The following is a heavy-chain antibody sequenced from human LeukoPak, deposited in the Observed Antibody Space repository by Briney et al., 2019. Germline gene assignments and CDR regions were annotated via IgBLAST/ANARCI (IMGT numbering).Heavy chain of an antibody. V-gene: IGHV4-39*07. D-gene: IGHD3-10*01. CDR3: AREWFGEGSLDY. CDR1: GGSISSSSYY. J-gene: IGHJ4*02. Sequence: PSETLSLTCTVSGGSISSSSYYWGWIRQPPGKGLEWIGSIYYSGSTYYNPSLKSRVTISVDTSKNQFSLKLSSVTAADTAVYYCAREWFGEGSLDYWGQGTLVTVSS. CDR2: IYYSGST.